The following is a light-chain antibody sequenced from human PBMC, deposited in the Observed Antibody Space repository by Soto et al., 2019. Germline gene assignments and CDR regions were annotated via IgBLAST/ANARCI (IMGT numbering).Light chain of an antibody. CDR1: QGINNY. CDR2: AAS. Sequence: DIQMTQSPSSLSASVGDRVTVTCRASQGINNYLAWYQHKPGEVPNLLIYAASTLHSGVPSRFSGSGSGTDFTLTISSLQPEDVATYYCQKYDSDPFTFSPGTKVDIK. V-gene: IGKV1-27*01. CDR3: QKYDSDPFT. J-gene: IGKJ3*01.